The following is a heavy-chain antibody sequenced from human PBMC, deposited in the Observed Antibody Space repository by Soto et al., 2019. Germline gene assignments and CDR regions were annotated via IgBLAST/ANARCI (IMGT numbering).Heavy chain of an antibody. D-gene: IGHD6-19*01. CDR1: GYTFTRYD. V-gene: IGHV1-8*01. J-gene: IGHJ4*02. CDR2: MNPNSGNT. Sequence: QVQLVQSGAEVKKPGASVKVSCKASGYTFTRYDINWVRQATGQGLEWMGWMNPNSGNTGYAQKFQGRVTMTRNTSITTAYIELSSLKSEDTALYYCARERSGWPDYWGQGTLVTVSS. CDR3: ARERSGWPDY.